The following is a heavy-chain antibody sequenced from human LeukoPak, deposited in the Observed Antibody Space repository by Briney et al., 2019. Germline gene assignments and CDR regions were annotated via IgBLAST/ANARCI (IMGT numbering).Heavy chain of an antibody. CDR3: ARVVSERWALDV. D-gene: IGHD5-24*01. V-gene: IGHV3-48*04. CDR1: GFTFITYS. J-gene: IGHJ3*01. CDR2: ISSSSSTI. Sequence: GGSLRLSCAASGFTFITYSMNWVRQAPGKGVEWVSHISSSSSTIYYADSVKGRFTISRDNAKNSLYLQMNSLRAEDTAVYYCARVVSERWALDVWGQGTMVTVSS.